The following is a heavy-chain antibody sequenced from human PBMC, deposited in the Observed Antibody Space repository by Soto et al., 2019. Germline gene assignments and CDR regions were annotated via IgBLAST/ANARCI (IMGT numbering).Heavy chain of an antibody. CDR3: AFAGSGSNSNVPDAFDI. Sequence: GGSLRLSCAASGFIFNSYSMNWVRQAPGKGLEWVSSISGSSFSIYYADSVKGRFTISRDNAKNSLYLQMNSLKGEDTAVYYCAFAGSGSNSNVPDAFDIWGQGTMVTVSS. CDR2: ISGSSFSI. CDR1: GFIFNSYS. V-gene: IGHV3-21*01. D-gene: IGHD3-10*01. J-gene: IGHJ3*02.